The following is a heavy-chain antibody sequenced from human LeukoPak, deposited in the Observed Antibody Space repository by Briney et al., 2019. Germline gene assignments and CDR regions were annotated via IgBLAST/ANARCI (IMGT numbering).Heavy chain of an antibody. V-gene: IGHV1-58*02. CDR3: AAQIGDYDYVWGSYPD. CDR1: GFTFTSSA. Sequence: EASVKVSCKASGFTFTSSAMQWVRQARGQRLEWIGWIVVGSGNTNYAQKFQERVTITRDMSTSTAYMELSSLGSEDTAVYYCAAQIGDYDYVWGSYPDWGQGTLVTVSS. D-gene: IGHD3-16*01. J-gene: IGHJ4*02. CDR2: IVVGSGNT.